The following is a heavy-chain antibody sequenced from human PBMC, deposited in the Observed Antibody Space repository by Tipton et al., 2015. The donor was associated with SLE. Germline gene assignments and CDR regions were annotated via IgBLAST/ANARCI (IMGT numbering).Heavy chain of an antibody. D-gene: IGHD4-17*01. V-gene: IGHV1-3*01. CDR3: ARVSYGEGAFDI. CDR2: INAGNGNT. CDR1: GYTFTSYA. J-gene: IGHJ3*02. Sequence: QLVQSGAEVKKPGASVKASCKASGYTFTSYAMHWVRQAPGQRLEWIGWINAGNGNTKYSQKFQGRVTITRDTSASTAYMELSSLISEDTAVYYCARVSYGEGAFDIWGQGTMVTVSS.